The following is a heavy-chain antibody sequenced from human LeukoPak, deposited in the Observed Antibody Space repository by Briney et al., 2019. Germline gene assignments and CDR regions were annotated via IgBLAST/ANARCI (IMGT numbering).Heavy chain of an antibody. V-gene: IGHV4-34*01. CDR2: ISHSGST. CDR1: GGSFSGYY. Sequence: SETLSLTCAVYGGSFSGYYWSWIRQPPGKGLEWIGKISHSGSTNYNASLESRVTISLDSFKNQFSLKLTSVTAADTVVYYCARVDGYSYVSGNFYNYWFDPWGQGTLVTVSS. J-gene: IGHJ5*02. D-gene: IGHD3-10*01. CDR3: ARVDGYSYVSGNFYNYWFDP.